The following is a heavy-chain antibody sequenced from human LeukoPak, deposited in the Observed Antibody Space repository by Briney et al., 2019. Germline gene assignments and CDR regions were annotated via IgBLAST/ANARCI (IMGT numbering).Heavy chain of an antibody. CDR1: GFTFDDYA. CDR2: ISWNSGSI. Sequence: GGSLRLSCAASGFTFDDYAMHWVRQAPGKGLEWVSGISWNSGSIGYADSVKGRFTISRDNAKNSLYLQMNSLRAEDTALYYCAKDSQYYYGSGSWGHFDYWGQGTLVTVSS. V-gene: IGHV3-9*01. CDR3: AKDSQYYYGSGSWGHFDY. D-gene: IGHD3-10*01. J-gene: IGHJ4*02.